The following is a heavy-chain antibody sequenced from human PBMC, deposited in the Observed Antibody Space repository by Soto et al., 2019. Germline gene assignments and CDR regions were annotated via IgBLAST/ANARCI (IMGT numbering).Heavy chain of an antibody. CDR3: GTRGSGYYAYYYYGMDV. Sequence: SVKVSCKASGGTFSSYAISWVRQAPGQGLEWMGGIIPIFGTANYAQKFQGRVTITADESTSTAYMELSSLRSEDTAVYYCGTRGSGYYAYYYYGMDVWGQGTTVTVSS. V-gene: IGHV1-69*13. CDR1: GGTFSSYA. D-gene: IGHD3-22*01. CDR2: IIPIFGTA. J-gene: IGHJ6*02.